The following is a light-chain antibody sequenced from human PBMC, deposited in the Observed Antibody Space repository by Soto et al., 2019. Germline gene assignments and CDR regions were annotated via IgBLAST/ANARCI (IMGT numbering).Light chain of an antibody. Sequence: QSALTQPASVSGSPGQSITISCTGTSSDVGGYNYVSWYQQHPGKAPKLMIYEVSYRPSGVSNRFSGSKSGNTASLTISGLLVEDEADYYCSSYTSSSTVVFGGGTKVTVL. CDR1: SSDVGGYNY. J-gene: IGLJ2*01. V-gene: IGLV2-14*01. CDR3: SSYTSSSTVV. CDR2: EVS.